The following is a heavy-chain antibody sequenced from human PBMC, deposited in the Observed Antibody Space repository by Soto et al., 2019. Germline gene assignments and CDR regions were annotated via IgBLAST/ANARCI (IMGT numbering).Heavy chain of an antibody. Sequence: GGSLRLSCAASGFSFSTYWMHWFRQAPEKGLVWVSRINSDGSITNYADSVRGRFTISRDNAKNTLYLQMNSLRAEDTAVYYCARDPRPYGGNSLIDYWGQGTLVTVS. CDR1: GFSFSTYW. J-gene: IGHJ4*02. D-gene: IGHD4-17*01. CDR2: INSDGSIT. V-gene: IGHV3-74*01. CDR3: ARDPRPYGGNSLIDY.